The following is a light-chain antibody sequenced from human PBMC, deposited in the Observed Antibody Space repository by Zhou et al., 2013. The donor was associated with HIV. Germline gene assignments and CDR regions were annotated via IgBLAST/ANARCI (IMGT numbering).Light chain of an antibody. CDR2: GAS. V-gene: IGKV3-15*01. Sequence: EIVMTQSPATLSVSPGERATLSCRASQSVSSNLAWYQHKPGQAPRLLIYGASTRATNIPARFSGSGSGTEFTLTINSLQSEDFAVYYCQQYNNWYTFGQGTKLEIK. CDR1: QSVSSN. CDR3: QQYNNWYT. J-gene: IGKJ2*01.